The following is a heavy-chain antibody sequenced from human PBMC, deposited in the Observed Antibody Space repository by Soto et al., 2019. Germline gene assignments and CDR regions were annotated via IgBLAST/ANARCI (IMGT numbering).Heavy chain of an antibody. CDR1: GGSISSSSYY. V-gene: IGHV4-39*01. CDR2: IYYSGST. J-gene: IGHJ1*01. D-gene: IGHD3-16*01. Sequence: QLQLQESGPGLVKPSETLSLTCTVSGGSISSSSYYWGWIRQPPGKVLEWIGSIYYSGSTYYNTSPKSRITIAVDTSNDQVSLKLSSVTAADTAVYYCSRHAFSGGAEYFQHWGQGTLVTVSS. CDR3: SRHAFSGGAEYFQH.